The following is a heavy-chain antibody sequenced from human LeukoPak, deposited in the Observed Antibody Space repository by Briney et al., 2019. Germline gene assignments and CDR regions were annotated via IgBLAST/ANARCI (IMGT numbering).Heavy chain of an antibody. J-gene: IGHJ5*02. CDR2: TYYRSKWSN. V-gene: IGHV6-1*01. CDR1: GDSVSSNSAT. CDR3: ARDKNRWFDP. D-gene: IGHD2/OR15-2a*01. Sequence: SQTLSLTCAISGDSVSSNSATWHWIRQSPSRGLEWLGRTYYRSKWSNDYAVSVKGRITVNPDTSKNQFSLQLNSVTPEDTAVYYCARDKNRWFDPWGQGTLVTVSS.